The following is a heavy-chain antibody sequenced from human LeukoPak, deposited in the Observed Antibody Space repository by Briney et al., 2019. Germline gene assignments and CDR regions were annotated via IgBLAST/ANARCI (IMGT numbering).Heavy chain of an antibody. Sequence: GGSLRLSCAASGFTFSSYAMSWVRQAPGKGLEWVSAISGSGGSTYYADSVKGRFTISRDNSKNTLYLQMNSLRAEDTAVYYCAKGPPTDIAVVPAAPGFDPWGQGTLVTVSS. D-gene: IGHD2-2*01. V-gene: IGHV3-23*01. CDR3: AKGPPTDIAVVPAAPGFDP. J-gene: IGHJ5*02. CDR2: ISGSGGST. CDR1: GFTFSSYA.